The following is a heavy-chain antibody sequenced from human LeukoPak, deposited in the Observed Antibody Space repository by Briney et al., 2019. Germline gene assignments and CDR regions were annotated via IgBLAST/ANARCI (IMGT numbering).Heavy chain of an antibody. D-gene: IGHD4-23*01. CDR2: IHTSGST. CDR1: GASISSTSYC. CDR3: ATKESYGGNSVGGVGYYYYYMDV. V-gene: IGHV4-61*09. J-gene: IGHJ6*03. Sequence: SQTLSLTCTVSGASISSTSYCWGWIRQPAGKGLEWIGHIHTSGSTNYNPSLKSRVTISVDTSKNQFSLKLSSVTAADTAVYYCATKESYGGNSVGGVGYYYYYMDVWGKGTTVTVSS.